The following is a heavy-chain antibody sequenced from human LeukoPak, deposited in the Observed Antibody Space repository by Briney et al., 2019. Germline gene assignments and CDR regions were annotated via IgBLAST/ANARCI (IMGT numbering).Heavy chain of an antibody. CDR3: ARGDYRSGTYIDYYYMDV. D-gene: IGHD3-10*01. CDR2: IYYSGST. V-gene: IGHV4-59*01. Sequence: SETLSLTCTVSGGSISSYYWSWIRQPPGKGLEWIGYIYYSGSTNYNPSLKSRVTISVDTSKNQFSLKLSSVTAADTAVYYCARGDYRSGTYIDYYYMDVWGKGTTVTISS. CDR1: GGSISSYY. J-gene: IGHJ6*03.